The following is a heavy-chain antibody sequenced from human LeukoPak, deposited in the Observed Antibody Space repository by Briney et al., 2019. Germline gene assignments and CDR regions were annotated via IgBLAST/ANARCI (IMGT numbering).Heavy chain of an antibody. CDR1: GFTVSSNY. V-gene: IGHV3-66*02. CDR3: ARDGYNLEGDYFDY. J-gene: IGHJ4*02. D-gene: IGHD5-24*01. CDR2: IYSGGST. Sequence: GGSLRLSCAASGFTVSSNYMSWVRQAPGKGLEWVSVIYSGGSTYYAGSVKGRFTISRDNSKNTLYLQVNSLRAEDTAVYYCARDGYNLEGDYFDYWGQGTLVTVSS.